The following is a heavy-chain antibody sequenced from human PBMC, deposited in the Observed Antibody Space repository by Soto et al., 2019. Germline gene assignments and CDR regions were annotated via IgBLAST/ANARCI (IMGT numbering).Heavy chain of an antibody. D-gene: IGHD2-15*01. J-gene: IGHJ4*02. CDR3: ARDEGYFHGPDY. Sequence: GGSLRLSCAASGFTFSSYAMSWVRQAPGKGLEWVSIISGSNTYYAASVKGRFTISRDNSKNALYLQMNGLRAEDTAVYYCARDEGYFHGPDYWGQGTPVTVSS. CDR1: GFTFSSYA. V-gene: IGHV3-23*01. CDR2: ISGSNT.